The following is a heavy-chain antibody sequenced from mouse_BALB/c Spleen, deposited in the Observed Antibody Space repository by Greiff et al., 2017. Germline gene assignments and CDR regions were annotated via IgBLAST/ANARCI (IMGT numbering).Heavy chain of an antibody. D-gene: IGHD1-3*01. J-gene: IGHJ4*01. CDR3: TKGKGGAMDY. V-gene: IGHV1-69*02. Sequence: QVQLQQPGAELVRPGASVKLSCKASGYTFTSYWINWVKQRPGQGLEWIGNIYPSDSYTNYNQKFKDKATLTVDKSSSTAYMQLSSPTSEDSAVYYCTKGKGGAMDYWGQGTSVTVSS. CDR1: GYTFTSYW. CDR2: IYPSDSYT.